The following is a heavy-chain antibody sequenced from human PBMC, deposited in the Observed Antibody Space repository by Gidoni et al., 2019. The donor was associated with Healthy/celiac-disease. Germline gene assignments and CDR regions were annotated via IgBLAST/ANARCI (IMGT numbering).Heavy chain of an antibody. J-gene: IGHJ6*03. Sequence: QLQLQESGPGLVKPSETLSLTCTVSGCSISSSSYSWGWIRQPPGKGLEWIGSIYYSGSTYYNPSLKSRVTISVDTSKNQFSLKLGSVTAADTAVYYCARHSTVTTSYYYYYYMDVWGKGTTVTVSS. CDR2: IYYSGST. CDR1: GCSISSSSYS. CDR3: ARHSTVTTSYYYYYYMDV. D-gene: IGHD4-4*01. V-gene: IGHV4-39*01.